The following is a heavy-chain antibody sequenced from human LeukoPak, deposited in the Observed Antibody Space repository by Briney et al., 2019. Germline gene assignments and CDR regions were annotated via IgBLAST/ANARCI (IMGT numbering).Heavy chain of an antibody. CDR1: GASINSNY. D-gene: IGHD2-2*01. CDR2: IYYSGIT. V-gene: IGHV4-59*01. J-gene: IGHJ6*03. CDR3: ARLTSTGCSSTSCHHYYYYYYMDV. Sequence: SETLSLTCTVSGASINSNYWSWIRQPPGKGLEWIGYIYYSGITNYNPSLKSRVTISVDTSKKHFSLKLSSVTTADTAVYYCARLTSTGCSSTSCHHYYYYYYMDVWGKGTTVTVSS.